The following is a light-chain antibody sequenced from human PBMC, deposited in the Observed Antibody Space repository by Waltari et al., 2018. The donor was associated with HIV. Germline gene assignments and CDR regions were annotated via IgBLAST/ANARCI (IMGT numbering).Light chain of an antibody. V-gene: IGKV3-20*01. Sequence: EIVLTQSPGTLSLSPGERATLSCRASQSVTSSYLAWYQQTPGQAPRLLIFGASTRATGIPDRFSGSGSGTDCTLTISRLEPGDFAVYYCQQYGSSPQTFGQGTKVEIK. CDR2: GAS. CDR3: QQYGSSPQT. CDR1: QSVTSSY. J-gene: IGKJ1*01.